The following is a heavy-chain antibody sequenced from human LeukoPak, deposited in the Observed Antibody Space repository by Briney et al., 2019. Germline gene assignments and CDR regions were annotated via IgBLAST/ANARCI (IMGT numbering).Heavy chain of an antibody. CDR1: GGSISFYY. CDR2: NSYSGST. Sequence: PSETLSLTCTVSGGSISFYYWSWIRQPPGKGLEWVGYNSYSGSTNYDPSLKSRVTISLDTSKNQFSLKLSSVTAADTAVYYCARRSIAAGGLYGMDVWGQGTTVTVSS. V-gene: IGHV4-59*08. J-gene: IGHJ6*02. CDR3: ARRSIAAGGLYGMDV. D-gene: IGHD6-13*01.